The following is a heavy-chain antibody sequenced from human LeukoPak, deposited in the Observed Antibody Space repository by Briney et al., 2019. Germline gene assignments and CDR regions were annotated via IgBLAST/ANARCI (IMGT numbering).Heavy chain of an antibody. CDR3: ARAARTLFGVFIIAAFDI. V-gene: IGHV1-18*01. D-gene: IGHD3-3*01. J-gene: IGHJ3*02. CDR2: ISAYNGNT. Sequence: ASVKVSCEASGYTFTSYGISWVRQAPGQGLEWMGWISAYNGNTNYAQKLQGRVTMTTDTSTSTAYMDLRSLRSDDTAVYYCARAARTLFGVFIIAAFDIWGQGTMVTVSS. CDR1: GYTFTSYG.